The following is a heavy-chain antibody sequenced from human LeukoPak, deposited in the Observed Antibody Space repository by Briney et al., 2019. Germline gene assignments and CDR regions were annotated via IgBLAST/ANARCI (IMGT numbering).Heavy chain of an antibody. V-gene: IGHV1-2*02. Sequence: GSSVTVSFTGSGYSFTDCYLQWVGQAPGQGVEGVGWVNSNSGRKHYIQDFQGRGTITSDRDISTDYLEVSMLSSDDTAVYYCAKGGKYGCSGGSCYADPWVQGTLVTVSS. CDR2: VNSNSGRK. CDR1: GYSFTDCY. CDR3: AKGGKYGCSGGSCYADP. J-gene: IGHJ5*02. D-gene: IGHD2-15*01.